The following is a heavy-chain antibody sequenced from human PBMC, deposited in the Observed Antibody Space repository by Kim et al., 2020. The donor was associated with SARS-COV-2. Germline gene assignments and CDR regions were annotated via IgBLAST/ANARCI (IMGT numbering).Heavy chain of an antibody. Sequence: GGSLRLSCAASGFIFSDYYMSWIRQAPGGGLEWISFITDSGDIYYTESVKGRFTVSRDNAKNSLYLQMKSLRAEATAGYYCATSSQRGNSYMSYWGQGTL. CDR1: GFIFSDYY. CDR3: ATSSQRGNSYMSY. D-gene: IGHD5-18*01. V-gene: IGHV3-11*01. J-gene: IGHJ4*02. CDR2: ITDSGDI.